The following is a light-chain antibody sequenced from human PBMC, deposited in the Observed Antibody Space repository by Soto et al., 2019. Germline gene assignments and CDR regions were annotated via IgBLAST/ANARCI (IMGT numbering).Light chain of an antibody. J-gene: IGLJ1*01. CDR2: ENN. Sequence: QSALTQPPSVSAAPGQKVTISCSGSSSNIGNNYVSWYQQLPGTAPKLLIYENNKRPSGIPDRFSGSKSGTSATLGITGLQTGDEADYYCGAWATSPSVYVFAPG. V-gene: IGLV1-51*02. CDR1: SSNIGNNY. CDR3: GAWATSPSVYV.